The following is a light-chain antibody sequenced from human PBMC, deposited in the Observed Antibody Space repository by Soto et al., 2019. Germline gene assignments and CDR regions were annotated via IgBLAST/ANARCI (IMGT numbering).Light chain of an antibody. V-gene: IGKV1-5*01. CDR2: DAS. Sequence: DIQMTQSPSTLSASVGDRVTITCRASQSISSWLAWYQQKPGKAPKLLIYDASSLESGVPSRFSGSESGTEFSLTISSLQPNDFATYYCQQYNNYWTFGQGTKVEIK. CDR1: QSISSW. CDR3: QQYNNYWT. J-gene: IGKJ1*01.